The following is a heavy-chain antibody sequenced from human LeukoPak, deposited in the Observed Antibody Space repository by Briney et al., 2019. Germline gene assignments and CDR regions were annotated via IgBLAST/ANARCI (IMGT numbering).Heavy chain of an antibody. Sequence: SETLSLTCAVYGESFSGYYWSWIRQPPGKGLEWIGEINHSGSTNSNPSLKSRVTISLDTSKNQFPLKLSSVTAADTAVYYCARGRRPDGLYWGQGTLVTVSS. D-gene: IGHD1-14*01. CDR2: INHSGST. J-gene: IGHJ4*02. CDR1: GESFSGYY. V-gene: IGHV4-34*01. CDR3: ARGRRPDGLY.